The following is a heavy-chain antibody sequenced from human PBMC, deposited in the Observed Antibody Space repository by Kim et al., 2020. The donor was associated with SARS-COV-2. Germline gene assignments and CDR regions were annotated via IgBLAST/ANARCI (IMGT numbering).Heavy chain of an antibody. CDR2: IKSKTDGGTT. Sequence: GGSLRLSCAASGFTLSNAWMSWVRQAPGKGLEWVGRIKSKTDGGTTDYAAPVKGRFTISRDDSKNTLYLQMNSLKTEDTAVYYCTTVPLTPQNYYDSSGYYYAMDFDYWGQGTLVTVAS. CDR1: GFTLSNAW. D-gene: IGHD3-22*01. CDR3: TTVPLTPQNYYDSSGYYYAMDFDY. V-gene: IGHV3-15*01. J-gene: IGHJ4*02.